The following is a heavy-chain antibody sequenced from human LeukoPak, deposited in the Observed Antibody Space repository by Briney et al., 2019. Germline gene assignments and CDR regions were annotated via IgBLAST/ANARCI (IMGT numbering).Heavy chain of an antibody. CDR3: ARISALGAVDSDY. Sequence: AETLYPTCTVSGASISSYYWGWIRRPAGKGRGWIGRIYTSGSTNYNPPLKSRVTMSVDTSKTPFSLKLTAVTAADTPVYYFARISALGAVDSDYWGQGTLVTVSS. CDR1: GASISSYY. J-gene: IGHJ4*02. D-gene: IGHD6-13*01. V-gene: IGHV4-4*07. CDR2: IYTSGST.